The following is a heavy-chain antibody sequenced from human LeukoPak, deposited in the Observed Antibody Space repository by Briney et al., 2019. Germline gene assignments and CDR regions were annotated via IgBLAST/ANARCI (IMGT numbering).Heavy chain of an antibody. V-gene: IGHV4-59*08. Sequence: PSETLSLTCTVSGGSITSDNWSWIRQPPGEGLEWIGFIYYSGSTNYNPSLKGRLTISVDTSKNQFSLKLSSVTAADTAVYYCARQIRYCSGGSCLDAFDIWGQGTMVTVSS. D-gene: IGHD2-15*01. CDR2: IYYSGST. J-gene: IGHJ3*02. CDR3: ARQIRYCSGGSCLDAFDI. CDR1: GGSITSDN.